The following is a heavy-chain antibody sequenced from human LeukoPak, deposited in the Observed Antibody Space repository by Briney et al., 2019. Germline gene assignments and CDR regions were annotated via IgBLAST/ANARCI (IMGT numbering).Heavy chain of an antibody. V-gene: IGHV3-23*01. Sequence: GGSLRLSCAASVLTSSNSAINWVRHACGKGRAWVSGITDSGRKTYYADSVEGLSSISRDYAKNSLYLQMSDPRDDDTAVYYGAKITKASTPNYWGQGTLVTVSS. CDR3: AKITKASTPNY. D-gene: IGHD3-10*01. CDR1: VLTSSNSA. CDR2: ITDSGRKT. J-gene: IGHJ4*02.